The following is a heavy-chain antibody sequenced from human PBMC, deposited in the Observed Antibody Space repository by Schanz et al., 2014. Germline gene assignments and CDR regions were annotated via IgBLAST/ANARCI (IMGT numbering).Heavy chain of an antibody. Sequence: VQLVESGGGLVQPGGSLRLSCAASGFSVGNKYMNWVRQAPGKGLEWVAFVPFDGSQKFYADSVKGRFTISRDNSKNTLYLQMNRLRAEDTAVYYCAKVRYSSGWRGDYFDEWGQGTLVTVAS. CDR2: VPFDGSQK. CDR3: AKVRYSSGWRGDYFDE. CDR1: GFSVGNKY. D-gene: IGHD6-25*01. J-gene: IGHJ4*02. V-gene: IGHV3-30*02.